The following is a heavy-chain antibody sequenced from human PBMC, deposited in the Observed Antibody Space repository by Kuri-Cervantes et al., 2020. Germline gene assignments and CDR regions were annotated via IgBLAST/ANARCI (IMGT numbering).Heavy chain of an antibody. D-gene: IGHD3-22*01. CDR3: AKGRKTRAPNYYDSSGLYAFDI. Sequence: GESLKISCAASGFTFSSYAMSWVRQAPGKGLEWVSAISGSGGSTYYADSVKGRFTISRDNSKNTLYLQMNGLRAEDTAVYYCAKGRKTRAPNYYDSSGLYAFDIWGQGTMVTVSS. J-gene: IGHJ3*02. CDR1: GFTFSSYA. V-gene: IGHV3-23*01. CDR2: ISGSGGST.